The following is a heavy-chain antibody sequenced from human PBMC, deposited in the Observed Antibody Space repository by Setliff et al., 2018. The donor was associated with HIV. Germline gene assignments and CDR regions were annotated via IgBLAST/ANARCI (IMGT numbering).Heavy chain of an antibody. Sequence: GSLRLSCADPKLTFHGYAVTWVRQAPGKGLEWVSSISSSSSYIYYADSVKGRFTISRDDSKNTLFLQMDSLRPEDTALYYCAKTNGWFLIDYWGQGTLVTVSS. CDR3: AKTNGWFLIDY. V-gene: IGHV3-21*01. D-gene: IGHD6-19*01. J-gene: IGHJ4*02. CDR2: ISSSSSYI. CDR1: KLTFHGYA.